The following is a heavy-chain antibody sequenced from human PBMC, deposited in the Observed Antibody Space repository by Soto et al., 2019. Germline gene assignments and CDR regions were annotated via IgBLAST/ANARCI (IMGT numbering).Heavy chain of an antibody. V-gene: IGHV4-30-4*02. J-gene: IGHJ5*02. Sequence: PSETLSLTCTVSGASVNSPDYYWSWIRQSPEKGLEWIGYTHYSGNSFHNPSVRSRVTISVETFKNQFSLKLNSVTVADTAVYYCARDVPRGALGDGGITCDPWGQGPLVTVAS. CDR3: ARDVPRGALGDGGITCDP. CDR2: THYSGNS. CDR1: GASVNSPDYY. D-gene: IGHD4-17*01.